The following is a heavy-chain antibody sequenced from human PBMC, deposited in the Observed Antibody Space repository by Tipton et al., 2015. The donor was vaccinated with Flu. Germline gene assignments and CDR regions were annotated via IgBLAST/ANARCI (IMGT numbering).Heavy chain of an antibody. CDR2: IYHSGST. J-gene: IGHJ4*02. CDR1: GYSISSGYY. V-gene: IGHV4-38-2*01. CDR3: ARHTGDSVRGVVDY. D-gene: IGHD3-10*02. Sequence: GLVKPSETLSLTCAVSGYSISSGYYWGWSRQPPGKGLEWIGTIYHSGSTYYNPSLKSRLTISVDTSKNQFSLKLNSVTAADTAVYYCARHTGDSVRGVVDYWGQGTLVTVSS.